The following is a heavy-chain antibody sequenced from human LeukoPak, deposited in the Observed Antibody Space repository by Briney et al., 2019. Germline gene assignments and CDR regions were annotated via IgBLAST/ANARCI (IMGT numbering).Heavy chain of an antibody. V-gene: IGHV4-31*03. CDR1: GGSISSGGYY. CDR3: ARERRVWVVTAISLYFDY. Sequence: PSETLSLTCTVSGGSISSGGYYWSWIRQPPGKGLEWIGYIYYSGSTYYNPSLKSRVTISVDTSKNQFSLKLSSVTAADTAVYYCARERRVWVVTAISLYFDYWGQGTLVTVSS. J-gene: IGHJ4*02. CDR2: IYYSGST. D-gene: IGHD2-21*02.